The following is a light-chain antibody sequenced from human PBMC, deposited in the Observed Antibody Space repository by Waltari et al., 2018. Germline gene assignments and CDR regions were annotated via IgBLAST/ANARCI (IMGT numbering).Light chain of an antibody. V-gene: IGLV2-14*03. CDR1: SSDIGGYDY. Sequence: QSALTQPASVSGSPGQSITISCTGTSSDIGGYDYVSWYQQHPGKAPKLMIYDIIKRPYGGSVRFSGSKSGNTASLTISGLQAEDEADYYCSSYAPSSTVFGGGTKLTVL. CDR3: SSYAPSSTV. J-gene: IGLJ2*01. CDR2: DII.